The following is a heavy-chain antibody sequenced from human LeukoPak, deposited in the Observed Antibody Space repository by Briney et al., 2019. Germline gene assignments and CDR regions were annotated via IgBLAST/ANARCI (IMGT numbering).Heavy chain of an antibody. CDR2: INPSGGST. D-gene: IGHD4-17*01. CDR3: AREGDYGRGVVDY. CDR1: GYTFTSYA. J-gene: IGHJ4*02. Sequence: ASVKVSCKASGYTFTSYAMNWVRQAPGQGLEWMGIINPSGGSTSYAQKFQGRVTMTRDMSTSTVYMELSSLRSDDTAVYYCAREGDYGRGVVDYWGQGTLVTVSS. V-gene: IGHV1-46*01.